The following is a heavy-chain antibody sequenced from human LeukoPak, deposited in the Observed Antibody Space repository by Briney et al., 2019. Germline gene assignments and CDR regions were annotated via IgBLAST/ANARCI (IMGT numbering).Heavy chain of an antibody. J-gene: IGHJ4*02. Sequence: ASVRVYCKASGYTFTDYYMHWVRQAPGQGLEWMGRINPNSGGTNYAQNFQGRVTLTRDTSISTAYMELNRLTSDDTAVYYCATSIIAARRGFHFWGQGTLVTVSS. CDR2: INPNSGGT. CDR1: GYTFTDYY. CDR3: ATSIIAARRGFHF. D-gene: IGHD6-6*01. V-gene: IGHV1-2*06.